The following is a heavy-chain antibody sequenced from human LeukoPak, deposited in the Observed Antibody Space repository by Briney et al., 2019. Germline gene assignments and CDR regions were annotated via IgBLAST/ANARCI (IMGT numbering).Heavy chain of an antibody. D-gene: IGHD6-19*01. V-gene: IGHV5-51*01. J-gene: IGHJ3*02. CDR1: GYSFTNYW. CDR2: IYPGDSDT. Sequence: GESLKISCKGSGYSFTNYWIGWVRQMPGKGLEWMGIIYPGDSDTRYSPYFQGKVTISADKSIRTAYLQWSGLKASDTATYYCATRYSSGWYDAFHIWGQGTMVTVSS. CDR3: ATRYSSGWYDAFHI.